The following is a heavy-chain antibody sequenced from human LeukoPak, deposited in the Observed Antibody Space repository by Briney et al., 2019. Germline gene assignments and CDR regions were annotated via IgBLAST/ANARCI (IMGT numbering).Heavy chain of an antibody. CDR2: IYKIGTT. D-gene: IGHD2-15*01. Sequence: PSETLSLTCTVFGDSVTSYYLNWVRQPPGKGLEWIGHIYKIGTTNYTPSIKSRLTISADTSKNQFSLKLRSVTAADTAVYYCVTGVGWQPDYWGQGALVTVSS. J-gene: IGHJ4*02. V-gene: IGHV4-59*02. CDR3: VTGVGWQPDY. CDR1: GDSVTSYY.